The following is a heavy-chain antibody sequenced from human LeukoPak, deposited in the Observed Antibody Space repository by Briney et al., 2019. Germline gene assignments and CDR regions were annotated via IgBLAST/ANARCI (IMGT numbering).Heavy chain of an antibody. CDR2: ISYDGSNK. CDR1: GFTFSSYA. J-gene: IGHJ4*02. Sequence: PGGSLGLSCAASGFTFSSYAMHWVRQAPGKGLEWVAVISYDGSNKYYADSVKGRFTISRDNSKNTLYLQMNSLRAEDTAVYYCARDVQSVAGTSRHFDYWGQGTLVTVSS. D-gene: IGHD6-19*01. V-gene: IGHV3-30-3*01. CDR3: ARDVQSVAGTSRHFDY.